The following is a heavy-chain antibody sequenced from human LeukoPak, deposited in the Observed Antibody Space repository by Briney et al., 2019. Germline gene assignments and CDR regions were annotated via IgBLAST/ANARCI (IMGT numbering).Heavy chain of an antibody. CDR3: ARRGESASYGDYRFDY. CDR1: GFTFSNYA. Sequence: GGSLRLSCAASGFTFSNYAMSWVRQAPGRGLKWVSAISGSSGLTYYADSVKGRFTISRDNSKNTLFLQMNSLRAEDTAVYYCARRGESASYGDYRFDYWGQGTLVTVSS. V-gene: IGHV3-23*01. D-gene: IGHD4-17*01. J-gene: IGHJ4*02. CDR2: ISGSSGLT.